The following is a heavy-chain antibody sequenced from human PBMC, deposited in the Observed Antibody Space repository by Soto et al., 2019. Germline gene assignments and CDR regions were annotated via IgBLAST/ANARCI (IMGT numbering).Heavy chain of an antibody. V-gene: IGHV4-30-4*01. D-gene: IGHD3-3*01. CDR1: GGSISSGDYY. J-gene: IGHJ6*02. CDR2: IYYSGST. CDR3: ARDRYDFWSGYYYYYGMDV. Sequence: QVQLQESGPGLVKPSQTLSLTCTVSGGSISSGDYYWSWIRQPPGKGLEWIGYIYYSGSTYYNPSLKSRVTISVDTSKNQFSLKLSSVTAADTAVYYCARDRYDFWSGYYYYYGMDVWGQGTTVTVSS.